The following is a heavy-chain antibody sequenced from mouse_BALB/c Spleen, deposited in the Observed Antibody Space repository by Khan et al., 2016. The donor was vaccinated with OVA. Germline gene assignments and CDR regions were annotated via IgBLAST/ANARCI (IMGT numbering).Heavy chain of an antibody. CDR3: VRGEAYYRSKGWFAY. Sequence: QVQLQQPGAELARPGASVKMSCKASGYTFTTHTIHWVKQRPGQGLEWIGYIIPSNDYTNYNQKFKDRATLTADKASSTAYMQLSSLTSEDSAVYYYVRGEAYYRSKGWFAYWGQGTLVTVSA. D-gene: IGHD2-14*01. CDR1: GYTFTTHT. CDR2: IIPSNDYT. J-gene: IGHJ3*01. V-gene: IGHV1-4*01.